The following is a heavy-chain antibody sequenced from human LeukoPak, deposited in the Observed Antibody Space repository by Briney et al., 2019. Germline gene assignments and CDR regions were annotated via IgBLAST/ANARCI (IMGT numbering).Heavy chain of an antibody. D-gene: IGHD3-9*01. CDR2: LYYSGNT. V-gene: IGHV4-59*08. Sequence: SETLSLTCTVSGASISNSYWSWIRQPPGKGLEWVGFLYYSGNTKYKSSLESRVTISIDTSKNQFSLELRSVNAADTAVYYCARLAGNDFDWFLGMDYWGQGIPVTVSS. CDR3: ARLAGNDFDWFLGMDY. J-gene: IGHJ4*02. CDR1: GASISNSY.